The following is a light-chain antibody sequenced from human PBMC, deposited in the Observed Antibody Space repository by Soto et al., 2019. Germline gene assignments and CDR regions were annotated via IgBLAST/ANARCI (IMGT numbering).Light chain of an antibody. CDR2: GAS. J-gene: IGKJ5*01. V-gene: IGKV3-15*01. CDR1: QSVSSN. Sequence: EIVMTQSPATLSVSPGERATLSCRASQSVSSNLAWYQQKPGQAPRLLIYGASTRATGIPARFSGSGSGTEFTLTISSLQSEDFAVYSCQQYNNWLLITFGQGTRLEIK. CDR3: QQYNNWLLIT.